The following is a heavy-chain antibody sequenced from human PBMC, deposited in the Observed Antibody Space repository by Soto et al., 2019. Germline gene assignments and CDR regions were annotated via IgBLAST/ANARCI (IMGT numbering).Heavy chain of an antibody. CDR1: GGSFSGYD. D-gene: IGHD3-10*01. V-gene: IGHV4-34*01. Sequence: SETLCLTCAVYGGSFSGYDGSWIRQPPGKGPEWIGEINHSGSTNYNPSLKSRVTISVDTSKNQFSLKLSSVTAADTAVYYCARMGYYYGSGSYLRYYGMDVWGQGTTVTVSS. CDR3: ARMGYYYGSGSYLRYYGMDV. J-gene: IGHJ6*02. CDR2: INHSGST.